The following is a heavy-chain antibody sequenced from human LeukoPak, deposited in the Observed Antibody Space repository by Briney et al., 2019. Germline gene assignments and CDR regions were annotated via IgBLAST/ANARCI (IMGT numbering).Heavy chain of an antibody. CDR3: ALNHDFMDV. V-gene: IGHV3-21*01. CDR2: ISSSSSYI. D-gene: IGHD1-14*01. Sequence: GGSPRLSCAASGFTFSSYSMNWVRQAPGKGLEWVSSISSSSSYIYYADSVKGRLTISRDNAKNSLYPQMNSLRAEDTAVYYCALNHDFMDVWGKGTTVTVSS. J-gene: IGHJ6*03. CDR1: GFTFSSYS.